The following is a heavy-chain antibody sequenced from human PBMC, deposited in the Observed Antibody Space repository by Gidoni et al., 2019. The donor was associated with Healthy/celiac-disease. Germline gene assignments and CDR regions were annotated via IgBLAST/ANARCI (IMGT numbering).Heavy chain of an antibody. V-gene: IGHV1-69*02. J-gene: IGHJ3*02. CDR2: IIPILGIA. CDR1: GGTFSRYT. CDR3: ARAGYCSSTSCYGAFDI. D-gene: IGHD2-2*01. Sequence: QVQLVQSGAEVKQPGSSVKVSCKASGGTFSRYTISWVRQAPGQGLEWMGRIIPILGIANYAQKFQGRVTITADKSTSTAYMELSSLRSEDTAVYYCARAGYCSSTSCYGAFDIWGQGTMVTVSS.